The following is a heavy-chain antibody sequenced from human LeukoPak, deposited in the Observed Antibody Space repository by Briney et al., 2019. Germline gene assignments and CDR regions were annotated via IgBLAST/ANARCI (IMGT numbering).Heavy chain of an antibody. D-gene: IGHD4-17*01. CDR1: GFTFSDYY. V-gene: IGHV3-11*04. CDR2: ISSSGSTI. Sequence: GGSLRLSCAASGFTFSDYYMTWIRQAPGKGLEWVSGISSSGSTIYYADSVKGRFTISRDNAKNSLYLQMNSLRAEDTAVYYCARVNYGDYLPSFDYWGQGTLVTVSS. J-gene: IGHJ4*02. CDR3: ARVNYGDYLPSFDY.